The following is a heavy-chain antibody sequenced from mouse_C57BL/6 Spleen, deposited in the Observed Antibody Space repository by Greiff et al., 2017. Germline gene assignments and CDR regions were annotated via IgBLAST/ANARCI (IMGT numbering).Heavy chain of an antibody. CDR3: ARETTVVATDWYFDV. D-gene: IGHD1-1*01. CDR2: INPNNGGT. J-gene: IGHJ1*03. V-gene: IGHV1-26*01. Sequence: EVQLQQSGPELVKPGASVKISCKASGYTFTDYYMNWVKQSHGKSLEWIGDINPNNGGTSYNQKFKGKATLTVDKSSSTAYMELRSLTSEYSAVYYCARETTVVATDWYFDVWGTGTTVTVSS. CDR1: GYTFTDYY.